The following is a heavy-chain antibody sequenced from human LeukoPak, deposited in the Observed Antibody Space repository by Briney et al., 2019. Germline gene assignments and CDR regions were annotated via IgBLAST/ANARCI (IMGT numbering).Heavy chain of an antibody. Sequence: SGPTLVNPTQTLTLTCAFSRFSLNTRGVGVGWIRQPPGKALEWLALIYWNDDKGYSPFLKSRLTITKDTSKNQVVLTLTNMDPVDTATYYCAHRRVHYYDSSGYPKDAFDMWGQGTVVTVSS. J-gene: IGHJ3*02. V-gene: IGHV2-5*01. CDR2: IYWNDDK. CDR1: RFSLNTRGVG. D-gene: IGHD3-22*01. CDR3: AHRRVHYYDSSGYPKDAFDM.